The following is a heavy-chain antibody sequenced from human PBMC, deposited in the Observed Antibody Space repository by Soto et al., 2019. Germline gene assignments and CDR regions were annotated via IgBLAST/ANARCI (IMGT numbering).Heavy chain of an antibody. D-gene: IGHD6-19*01. CDR1: GGTFSSYT. CDR3: ARGYSSTYAFDI. CDR2: IIPILGIA. J-gene: IGHJ3*02. Sequence: VQLVQSGAEVKKPGSSVKVSCKASGGTFSSYTISWVRQAPGQGLEWMGRIIPILGIANYAQKFQGRVTITADKSTSTAYMELSSLRSEDTAVYYCARGYSSTYAFDIWGQGTMVTVSS. V-gene: IGHV1-69*02.